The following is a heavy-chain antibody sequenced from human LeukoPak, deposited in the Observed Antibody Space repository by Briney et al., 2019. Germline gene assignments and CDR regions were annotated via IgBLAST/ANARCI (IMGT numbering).Heavy chain of an antibody. Sequence: PGGSLRLSCAASGFTFSDYYMSWIRQAPGKGLEWVSYISSSGSTIYYADSVKGRFTISRDNAKNSLYLQMNSLRAEDTAVYYCARSYYYGSGSYYPQSPDFDYWGQGTLVTVSS. CDR2: ISSSGSTI. D-gene: IGHD3-10*01. J-gene: IGHJ4*02. CDR3: ARSYYYGSGSYYPQSPDFDY. CDR1: GFTFSDYY. V-gene: IGHV3-11*01.